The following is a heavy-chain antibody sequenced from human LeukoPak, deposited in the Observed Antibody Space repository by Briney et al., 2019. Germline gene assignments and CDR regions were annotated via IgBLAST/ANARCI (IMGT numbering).Heavy chain of an antibody. Sequence: PGRSLRLSCAASGFTFSNYGMHWVRQAPGKGLEWVAVIWYDGSNKYYADSVKGRFTISRDNSKNTLYLQKNSLRAEDTAVYYCARDFSYRLDYWGQGTLVTVSS. CDR3: ARDFSYRLDY. CDR1: GFTFSNYG. D-gene: IGHD1-26*01. J-gene: IGHJ4*02. CDR2: IWYDGSNK. V-gene: IGHV3-33*01.